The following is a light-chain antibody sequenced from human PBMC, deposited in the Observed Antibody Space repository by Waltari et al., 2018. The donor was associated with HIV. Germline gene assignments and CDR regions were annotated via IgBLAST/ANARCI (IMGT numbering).Light chain of an antibody. Sequence: QSALTHPPSASGSTGQSVHMSCTGATSDIHDYNFISWYQQYSGKAPKLIIFEVTKRPSGVPDRFSGSRSGNTASLIVSGLQAEDEAVYFCSSFAGSNKLFGGGTKLTVL. CDR2: EVT. CDR3: SSFAGSNKL. J-gene: IGLJ2*01. V-gene: IGLV2-8*01. CDR1: TSDIHDYNF.